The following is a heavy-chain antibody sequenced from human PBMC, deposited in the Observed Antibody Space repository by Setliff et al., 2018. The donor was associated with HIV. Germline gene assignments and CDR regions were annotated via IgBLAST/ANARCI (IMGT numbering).Heavy chain of an antibody. CDR2: LNDSGST. V-gene: IGHV4-34*01. J-gene: IGHJ5*02. D-gene: IGHD6-6*01. CDR3: ARGTKLVWGRWFDP. Sequence: ETLSLTCAVYGGSFSGYFWSWIRQSPRKRLEWIGELNDSGSTNYNPSLKSRVAISIDTSKNQFSLMLSSVTAADTAVYYCARGTKLVWGRWFDPWGQGTPVTVSS. CDR1: GGSFSGYF.